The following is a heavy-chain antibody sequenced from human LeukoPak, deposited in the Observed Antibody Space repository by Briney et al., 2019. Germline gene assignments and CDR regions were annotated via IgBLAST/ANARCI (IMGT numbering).Heavy chain of an antibody. CDR2: INPSGGST. CDR1: GYTFTSYY. J-gene: IGHJ4*02. CDR3: ARGLLPYGSGSYVDY. Sequence: ASVKVSCKASGYTFTSYYMHWVRQAPGQGLEWMGIINPSGGSTSYVQKFQGRVTMTRDTSTSTVYMELSSLRSEDTAVYYCARGLLPYGSGSYVDYWGQGTLVTVSS. D-gene: IGHD3-10*01. V-gene: IGHV1-46*01.